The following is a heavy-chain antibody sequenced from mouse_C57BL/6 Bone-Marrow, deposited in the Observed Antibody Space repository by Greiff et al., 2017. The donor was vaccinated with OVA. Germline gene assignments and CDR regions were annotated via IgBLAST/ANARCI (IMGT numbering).Heavy chain of an antibody. CDR2: ISSGGDYI. CDR3: TRLIDAMDY. J-gene: IGHJ4*01. Sequence: EVQLLESGEGLVKPGGSLKISCAASGFTFSSYSMSWVRQTPEKRLEWVAYISSGGDYIYYADTVKGRFTVTRDNARNTLYLQMGSLKSEDTAMYYCTRLIDAMDYWGQGTSVTVSS. CDR1: GFTFSSYS. V-gene: IGHV5-9-1*02.